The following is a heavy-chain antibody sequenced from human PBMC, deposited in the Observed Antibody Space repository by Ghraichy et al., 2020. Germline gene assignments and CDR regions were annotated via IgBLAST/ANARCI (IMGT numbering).Heavy chain of an antibody. CDR3: ARLRGPTTGTSSSDY. V-gene: IGHV4-34*01. J-gene: IGHJ4*02. D-gene: IGHD1-1*01. CDR2: INHSGST. Sequence: SETLSLTCAVYGGSFSGYYWSWIRQPPGKGLEWIGEINHSGSTNYNPSLKSRVTISVDTSKNQFSLKLSSVTAADTAVYYCARLRGPTTGTSSSDYWGQGTLVTVSS. CDR1: GGSFSGYY.